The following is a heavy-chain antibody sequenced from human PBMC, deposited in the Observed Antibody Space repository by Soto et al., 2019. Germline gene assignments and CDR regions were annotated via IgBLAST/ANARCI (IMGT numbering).Heavy chain of an antibody. CDR2: IIPILGIA. Sequence: SVKVSCKASGGTFSSYTISWVRQAPGQGLEWMGRIIPILGIANYAQKFQGRVTITADKSTSTAYMELSSLRSEDTAVYYCGRDKTVTPLSTDAFDIWGQGTMVTVSS. CDR1: GGTFSSYT. CDR3: GRDKTVTPLSTDAFDI. V-gene: IGHV1-69*04. D-gene: IGHD4-17*01. J-gene: IGHJ3*02.